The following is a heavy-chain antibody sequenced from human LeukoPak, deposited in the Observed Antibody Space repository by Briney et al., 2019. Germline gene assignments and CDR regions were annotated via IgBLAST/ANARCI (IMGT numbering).Heavy chain of an antibody. CDR1: GCTFSSYA. CDR2: SSCSGGST. V-gene: IGHV3-23*01. J-gene: IGHJ3*02. CDR3: AKLGGYCSGGSCLDAFAI. Sequence: PGGSLRLSCAASGCTFSSYAMSWGRQAPGKGLEWVSASSCSGGSTYYADSVKGRFTISRDNSKNTLYLQMNSLRAEDAAVYYCAKLGGYCSGGSCLDAFAIWGQGTMVTVSS. D-gene: IGHD2-15*01.